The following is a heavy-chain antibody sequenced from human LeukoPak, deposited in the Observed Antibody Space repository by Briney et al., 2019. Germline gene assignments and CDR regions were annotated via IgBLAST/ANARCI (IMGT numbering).Heavy chain of an antibody. Sequence: PSETLSLTCTVSGGSISSYYWSWIRQPRGKGLEWIGYIYYSGSTNYNPSLKSRVTISVDTSKNQFSLKLSSVTAADTAVYYCARYGGYGHYWGQGTLVTVSS. CDR2: IYYSGST. CDR3: ARYGGYGHY. CDR1: GGSISSYY. J-gene: IGHJ4*02. V-gene: IGHV4-59*01. D-gene: IGHD5-12*01.